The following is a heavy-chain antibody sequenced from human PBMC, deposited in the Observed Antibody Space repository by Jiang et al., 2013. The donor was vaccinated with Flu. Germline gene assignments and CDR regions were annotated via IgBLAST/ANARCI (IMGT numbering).Heavy chain of an antibody. Sequence: LLKPSETLSLTCTVSGGSVSSGSYYWSWIRQPPGKGLEWIGYIYYSGSTNYNPSLKSRVTISVDTSKNQFSLKLSSVTAADTAVYYCARTVTPYYYYYMDVWGKGTTVTVSS. D-gene: IGHD3-16*02. CDR1: GGSVSSGSYY. J-gene: IGHJ6*03. CDR3: ARTVTPYYYYYMDV. V-gene: IGHV4-61*01. CDR2: IYYSGST.